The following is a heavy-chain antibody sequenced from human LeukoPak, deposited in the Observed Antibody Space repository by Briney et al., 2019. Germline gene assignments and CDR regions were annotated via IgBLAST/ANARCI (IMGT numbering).Heavy chain of an antibody. D-gene: IGHD6-13*01. J-gene: IGHJ4*02. V-gene: IGHV1-3*01. CDR1: GYTFTSYA. Sequence: EASVKVSCKASGYTFTSYAMHWVRQAPGQGLEWMGWINAGNGNTKYSQKFQGRVTITRDTSASTAYMELSTLRSDDTAVYYCARDIAAAGLPNYWGQGTLVTVSS. CDR3: ARDIAAAGLPNY. CDR2: INAGNGNT.